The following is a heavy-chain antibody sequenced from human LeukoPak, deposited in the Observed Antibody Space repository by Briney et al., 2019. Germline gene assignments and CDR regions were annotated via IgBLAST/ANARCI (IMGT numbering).Heavy chain of an antibody. CDR3: ARGEQTYYYDSSGYLPIDY. D-gene: IGHD3-22*01. J-gene: IGHJ4*02. CDR2: IIPILGIA. CDR1: GGTFSSYA. V-gene: IGHV1-69*04. Sequence: VASVKVSCKASGGTFSSYAISWVRQAPGQGLEWMGRIIPILGIANYAQKFQGRVTITADKSTSTAYMELSSLRSEDTAVYYCARGEQTYYYDSSGYLPIDYWGQGTLVTVSS.